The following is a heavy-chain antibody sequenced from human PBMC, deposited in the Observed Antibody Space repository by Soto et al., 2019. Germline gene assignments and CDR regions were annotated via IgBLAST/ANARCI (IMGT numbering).Heavy chain of an antibody. J-gene: IGHJ6*02. CDR2: IYYSGST. CDR3: ARRGGSSFYYYYNGMAV. V-gene: IGHV4-31*03. Sequence: SETLSLTCTVSGGSISSSSYYWGWIRQPPGKGLEWIGYIYYSGSTYYNPSLKSRVTISVDTSKNQFSLKLSSVTAADTAVYYCARRGGSSFYYYYNGMAVWGQGTTVTVS. D-gene: IGHD1-26*01. CDR1: GGSISSSSYY.